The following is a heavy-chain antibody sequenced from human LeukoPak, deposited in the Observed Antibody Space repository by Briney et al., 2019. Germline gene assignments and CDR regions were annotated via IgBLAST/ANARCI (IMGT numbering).Heavy chain of an antibody. V-gene: IGHV1-69*04. CDR2: IIPILGIA. D-gene: IGHD6-13*01. CDR3: ARALAAAGTRKYFQH. Sequence: ASVKVSCKTSGCTFTAYYVHWVRQAPGQGLEWMGRIIPILGIANYAQKFQGRVTITADKSTSTAYMELSSLRSEDTAVYYCARALAAAGTRKYFQHWGQGTLVTVSS. J-gene: IGHJ1*01. CDR1: GCTFTAYY.